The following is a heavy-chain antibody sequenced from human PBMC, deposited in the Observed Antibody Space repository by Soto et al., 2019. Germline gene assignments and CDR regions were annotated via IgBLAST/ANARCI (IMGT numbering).Heavy chain of an antibody. CDR1: GGTFSSYA. Sequence: GASVKVSCKASGGTFSSYAISWVRQAPGQGLEWMGGIIPIFGTANYAQKFQGRVTITADKSTSTAYMELSSLRSEDTAVYYCARGYYGSGSYYLFDYWGQGTLVTVSS. CDR2: IIPIFGTA. V-gene: IGHV1-69*06. J-gene: IGHJ4*02. D-gene: IGHD3-10*01. CDR3: ARGYYGSGSYYLFDY.